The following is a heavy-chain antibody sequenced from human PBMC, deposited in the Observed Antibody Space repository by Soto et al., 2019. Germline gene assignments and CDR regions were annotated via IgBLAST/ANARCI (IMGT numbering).Heavy chain of an antibody. D-gene: IGHD3-10*01. J-gene: IGHJ4*02. CDR3: ARTFASGSRPIGDVDY. V-gene: IGHV2-5*02. Sequence: QITLKESGPTLVKPTQTLTLTCTFSGFSLSTSGVGVGWIRQPPGKALEWLALIYWDDDRRYSPFLKSRFINTRDTSQNLVVRTMMNMDPVDTATYYCARTFASGSRPIGDVDYWGQGILVTIS. CDR2: IYWDDDR. CDR1: GFSLSTSGVG.